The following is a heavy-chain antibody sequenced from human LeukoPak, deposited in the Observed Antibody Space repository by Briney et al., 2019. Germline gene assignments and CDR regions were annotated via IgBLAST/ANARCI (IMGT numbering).Heavy chain of an antibody. CDR3: ARQKGVGGSGYYN. CDR2: IYPDDSDT. CDR1: GYPFSTYW. V-gene: IGHV5-51*01. J-gene: IGHJ4*02. Sequence: GESLKISCKGSGYPFSTYWIAWVRQMPGKGLEWMGIIYPDDSDTRYSLSFQGQVTILADKSISTAYLQWSSLKASDTAMFFCARQKGVGGSGYYNWGQGTLVTVSS. D-gene: IGHD5-12*01.